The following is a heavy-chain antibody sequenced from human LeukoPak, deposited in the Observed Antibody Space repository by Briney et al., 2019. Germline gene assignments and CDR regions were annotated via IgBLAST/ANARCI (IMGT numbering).Heavy chain of an antibody. CDR1: GFTFSSYA. J-gene: IGHJ4*02. Sequence: GRSLRLSCAASGFTFSSYAMHWVRQAPGKGLEWVAVISYDGSNKYYADSVKGRFTISRDNSKNTLYLQMNSLRAEDTAVYYCARDDKDYWGQGTLVTVSS. CDR2: ISYDGSNK. D-gene: IGHD3-9*01. V-gene: IGHV3-30-3*01. CDR3: ARDDKDY.